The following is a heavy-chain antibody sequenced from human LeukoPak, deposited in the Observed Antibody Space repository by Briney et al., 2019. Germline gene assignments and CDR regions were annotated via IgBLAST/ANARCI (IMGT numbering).Heavy chain of an antibody. V-gene: IGHV3-21*01. Sequence: PGGSLRLSCAASGFNFSNYNMNWVRQAPEKGLEWISSISGSSAYIYYADSVKGRFTISRDNAKNSLYLQMNSLRADDTAMYYCVRIPNSANFPNWFDPWGQGTLVTVSS. CDR1: GFNFSNYN. CDR3: VRIPNSANFPNWFDP. CDR2: ISGSSAYI. J-gene: IGHJ5*02. D-gene: IGHD2/OR15-2a*01.